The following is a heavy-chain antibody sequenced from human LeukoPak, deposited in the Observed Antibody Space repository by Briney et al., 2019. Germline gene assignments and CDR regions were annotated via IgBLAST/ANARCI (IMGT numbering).Heavy chain of an antibody. V-gene: IGHV3-23*01. CDR3: AKALTYYDILTGHYDY. D-gene: IGHD3-9*01. CDR2: ISGSGGST. Sequence: GGSLRLSCAASGFTFSSYAMSWVRQAPGKGLEWVSAISGSGGSTYYADSVKGRLTISRDNSKNTLYLQMNSLRAEDTAVYYCAKALTYYDILTGHYDYWGQGTLVTVSS. CDR1: GFTFSSYA. J-gene: IGHJ4*02.